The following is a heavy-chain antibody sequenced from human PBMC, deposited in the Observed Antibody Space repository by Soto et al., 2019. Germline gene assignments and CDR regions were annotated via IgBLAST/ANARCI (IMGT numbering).Heavy chain of an antibody. CDR1: GGSISSGGYY. Sequence: SETLSLTCTVSGGSISSGGYYWSWIRQHPGKGLEWIGYIYYSGSTYYNPSLKSRVTISVDTSKNQFSLKLSSVIAADTAVYYCARESGGFSFDPWGQGTLVTVSS. V-gene: IGHV4-31*03. CDR2: IYYSGST. J-gene: IGHJ5*02. CDR3: ARESGGFSFDP. D-gene: IGHD3-10*01.